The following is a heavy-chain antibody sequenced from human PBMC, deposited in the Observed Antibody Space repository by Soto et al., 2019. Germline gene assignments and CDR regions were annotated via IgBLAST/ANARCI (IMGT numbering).Heavy chain of an antibody. CDR3: AKELPYYDSSGYQGNWFDP. CDR1: GFTFSSYA. Sequence: PGGSLRLSCAASGFTFSSYAMSWVRQAPGKGQDWVSAISGSGGSTYYADSVKGRFTISRDNSKNTLYLQMNSLRAEDTAVYYCAKELPYYDSSGYQGNWFDPWGQGTLVTVSS. J-gene: IGHJ5*02. CDR2: ISGSGGST. D-gene: IGHD3-22*01. V-gene: IGHV3-23*01.